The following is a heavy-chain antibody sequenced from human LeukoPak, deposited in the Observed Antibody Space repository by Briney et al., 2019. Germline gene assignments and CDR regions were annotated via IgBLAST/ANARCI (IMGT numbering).Heavy chain of an antibody. D-gene: IGHD2-21*02. CDR2: INPSGGST. Sequence: ASVKVFCKASGYTFTSYYMHWVRQAPGQGLEWMGIINPSGGSTSYAQKFQGRVTMTRDTSTSTVNMELSSLRSEDTAVYYCARGLGGDFPNGWFDPWGQGTLVTVSS. CDR1: GYTFTSYY. J-gene: IGHJ5*02. V-gene: IGHV1-46*01. CDR3: ARGLGGDFPNGWFDP.